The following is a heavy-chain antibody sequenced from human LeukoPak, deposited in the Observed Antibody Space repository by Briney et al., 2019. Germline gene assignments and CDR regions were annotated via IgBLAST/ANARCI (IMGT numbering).Heavy chain of an antibody. D-gene: IGHD3-16*01. J-gene: IGHJ6*02. CDR3: AREGGGDGGYYYGMDV. Sequence: GGSLRLSCAASGFTVSSNYMSWVRQAPGKGLEWVSVIYSGGSTYYADSVKGRFTISRDNSKNTLYLQMNSLRAEDTAVYYCAREGGGDGGYYYGMDVWGQGTTVTVSS. CDR2: IYSGGST. V-gene: IGHV3-66*01. CDR1: GFTVSSNY.